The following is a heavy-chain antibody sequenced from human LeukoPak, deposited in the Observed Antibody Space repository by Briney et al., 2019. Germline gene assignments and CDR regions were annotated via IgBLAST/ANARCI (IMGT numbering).Heavy chain of an antibody. V-gene: IGHV3-7*01. D-gene: IGHD5-12*01. CDR1: GFTFSDYW. CDR3: ARVYGGYPAYYMDV. CDR2: IKQDGSDK. J-gene: IGHJ6*03. Sequence: QTGGSLRLSCAASGFTFSDYWMNWVRQAPGKGLEWVANIKQDGSDKKFVDSVKGRFTISRDNAKNSLYLQMNSLRAEDTAVYYCARVYGGYPAYYMDVWGKGTTVTVSS.